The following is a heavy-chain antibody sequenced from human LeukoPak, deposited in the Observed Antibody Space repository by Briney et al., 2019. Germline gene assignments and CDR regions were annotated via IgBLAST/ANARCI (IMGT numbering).Heavy chain of an antibody. J-gene: IGHJ5*02. CDR1: GGSISSYY. CDR2: FYYSGST. CDR3: ARHGYSSGWYVPTWFDP. V-gene: IGHV4-59*08. D-gene: IGHD6-19*01. Sequence: PSETLSLTCTVSGGSISSYYWSWIRQPPGKGLEWIGYFYYSGSTNYNPSLKSRVTISVDTSKNQFSLKLSSVTAADTAVYYCARHGYSSGWYVPTWFDPWGQGTLVTVSS.